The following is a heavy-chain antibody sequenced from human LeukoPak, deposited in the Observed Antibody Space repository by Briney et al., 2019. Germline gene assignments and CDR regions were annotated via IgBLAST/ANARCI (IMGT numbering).Heavy chain of an antibody. CDR1: GFTFISYV. V-gene: IGHV3-23*01. J-gene: IGHJ4*02. Sequence: PGGSLRLSCAASGFTFISYVMRWVRQAAGKGREWVSAISGGGDRAYYADFVQGWFTISTANSKNTLYLQMNSLRAADTAVYPCAKPAGSSSGWYFDYWGQGFLVTVSS. CDR2: ISGGGDRA. CDR3: AKPAGSSSGWYFDY. D-gene: IGHD6-19*01.